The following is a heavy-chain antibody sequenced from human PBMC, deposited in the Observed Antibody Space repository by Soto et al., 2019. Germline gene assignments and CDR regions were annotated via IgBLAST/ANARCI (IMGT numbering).Heavy chain of an antibody. Sequence: SETLSLTCAVYGGCFSGYYWSWIRQPPGKGLEWIGEINHSGSTNHNPSLKSRVTISVDTSKNQFSLKLSSVTAADTAVYYCARSGGPPYYYYGMDVWGQGTTVTSP. CDR1: GGCFSGYY. V-gene: IGHV4-34*01. CDR3: ARSGGPPYYYYGMDV. CDR2: INHSGST. D-gene: IGHD6-19*01. J-gene: IGHJ6*02.